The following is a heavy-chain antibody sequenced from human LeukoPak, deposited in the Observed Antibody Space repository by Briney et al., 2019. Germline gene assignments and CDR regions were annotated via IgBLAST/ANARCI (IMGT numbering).Heavy chain of an antibody. CDR3: ARDGGLDTALVTGVFDF. J-gene: IGHJ4*02. Sequence: SETLSLTCTVSGGSIGSSRYSWGWIRQTPGKGLEWIGSIFYTGSTYYNQSLKSRITISQDTSKSQFSLKLRSVTAADTAVYYCARDGGLDTALVTGVFDFWGQGTLVTVSS. V-gene: IGHV4-39*07. CDR1: GGSIGSSRYS. CDR2: IFYTGST. D-gene: IGHD5-18*01.